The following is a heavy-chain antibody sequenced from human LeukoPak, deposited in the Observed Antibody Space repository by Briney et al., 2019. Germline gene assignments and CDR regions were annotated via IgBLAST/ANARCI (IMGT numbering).Heavy chain of an antibody. J-gene: IGHJ4*02. CDR3: ARARQGAGIQKYYFDY. Sequence: SETLSLTCTVSGGSISSYYWSWIRQPPGKGLEWIGEIYHSGSTNYNPSLKSRVTISVDKSKNQFSLKLSSVTAADTAAYYCARARQGAGIQKYYFDYWGQGTLVTVSS. D-gene: IGHD1-1*01. CDR1: GGSISSYY. V-gene: IGHV4-59*12. CDR2: IYHSGST.